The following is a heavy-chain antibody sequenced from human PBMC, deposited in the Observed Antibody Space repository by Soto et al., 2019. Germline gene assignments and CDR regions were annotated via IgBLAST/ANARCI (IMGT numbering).Heavy chain of an antibody. Sequence: GGSLRLSCAASGLTFSNYGMHWVRQAPGKGLEWVAFISDDGSNKYYADSMKGRFTMSRDNSKSTLYLQMSSLRVEDTAVYYCTKRRNVLRFLEWSSGMEVWGQGTTVTVSS. CDR2: ISDDGSNK. V-gene: IGHV3-30*18. D-gene: IGHD3-3*01. CDR3: TKRRNVLRFLEWSSGMEV. CDR1: GLTFSNYG. J-gene: IGHJ6*02.